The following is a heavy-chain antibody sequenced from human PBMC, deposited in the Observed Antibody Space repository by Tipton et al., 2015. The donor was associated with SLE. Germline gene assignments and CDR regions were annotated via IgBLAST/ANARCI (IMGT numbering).Heavy chain of an antibody. V-gene: IGHV6-1*01. CDR2: TYYRSKWYT. CDR3: ATTWGQWLEQGWFDP. J-gene: IGHJ5*02. CDR1: GDSVSSNSAA. D-gene: IGHD6-19*01. Sequence: GLVKPSQTLSLTCAISGDSVSSNSAAWNWIRQSPSSGLEWLGRTYYRSKWYTEYAGSVRSRITINPDTSKNQFSLQLTSVTAADTAVYYCATTWGQWLEQGWFDPGGQGSLVTVFS.